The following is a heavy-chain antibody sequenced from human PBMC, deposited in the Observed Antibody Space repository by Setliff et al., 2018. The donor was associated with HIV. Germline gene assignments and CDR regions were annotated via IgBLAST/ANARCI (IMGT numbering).Heavy chain of an antibody. J-gene: IGHJ4*01. CDR1: GFTFSSYG. D-gene: IGHD2-15*01. V-gene: IGHV3-74*01. CDR3: AKDGISGGAYPPYYFDY. CDR2: INSDGSST. Sequence: GGSLRLSCAASGFTFSSYGMHWVRQAPGKGLVWVSRINSDGSSTSYADSVKGRFTISRDNSKSTLYLQMNGLRVEDTAVYYCAKDGISGGAYPPYYFDYWGHGTLVTVSS.